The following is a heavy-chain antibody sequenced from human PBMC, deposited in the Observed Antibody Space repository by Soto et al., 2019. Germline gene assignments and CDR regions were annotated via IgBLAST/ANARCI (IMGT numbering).Heavy chain of an antibody. CDR1: GFTFSTYW. CDR3: ARGGGNSDWYSAFDI. D-gene: IGHD6-19*01. CDR2: INSDGSTT. J-gene: IGHJ3*02. V-gene: IGHV3-74*01. Sequence: EVQLVESGGGLVQPGGSLRLSCAATGFTFSTYWVHWVRQAPGKGIVWVSRINSDGSTTNYADSVKGRFTISRDNAKNTLYLQMNSLRAEDTAVYYCARGGGNSDWYSAFDIWRQGTMVTVSS.